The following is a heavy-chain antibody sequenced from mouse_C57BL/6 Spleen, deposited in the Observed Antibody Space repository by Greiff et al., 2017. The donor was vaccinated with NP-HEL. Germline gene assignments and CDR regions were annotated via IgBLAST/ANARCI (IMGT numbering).Heavy chain of an antibody. V-gene: IGHV14-2*01. Sequence: EVMLVESGAELVKPGASVKLSCTASGFNIKDYYMHWVKQRTEQGLEWIGRIDPEDGETKYAPKFQGKAPITADTSSKTAYRQLSSLTSEDTAVYYCAWITTVVARYFDVWGTGTTGTVSS. CDR3: AWITTVVARYFDV. CDR2: IDPEDGET. CDR1: GFNIKDYY. D-gene: IGHD1-1*01. J-gene: IGHJ1*03.